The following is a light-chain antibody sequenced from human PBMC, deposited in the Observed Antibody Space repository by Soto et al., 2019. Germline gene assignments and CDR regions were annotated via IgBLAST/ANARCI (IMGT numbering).Light chain of an antibody. Sequence: QSALTQPASVSGSPGQSITISRTGTSSDVGSYDLVSWYQQHPGTAPKLIIYEVTKRPSGVSNRFSGSKSGNTASLTISGLQAEDDSDYYCCSYANSNTLLFGGGTQLTVL. CDR1: SSDVGSYDL. V-gene: IGLV2-23*02. CDR2: EVT. J-gene: IGLJ2*01. CDR3: CSYANSNTLL.